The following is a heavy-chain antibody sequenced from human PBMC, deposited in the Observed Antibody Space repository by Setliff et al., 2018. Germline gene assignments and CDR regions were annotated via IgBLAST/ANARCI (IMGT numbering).Heavy chain of an antibody. CDR3: ARDTGDRAFDY. D-gene: IGHD7-27*01. V-gene: IGHV4-4*07. CDR1: GGSISSYY. Sequence: PSETLSLTCTVSGGSISSYYWSWIRQPAGEGLEWIGRIYSSGSTNYNPSLGSRVTMSVDTSKNHFSLNLTSVTAADTAVYYCARDTGDRAFDYWGQGTLVTVSS. CDR2: IYSSGST. J-gene: IGHJ4*02.